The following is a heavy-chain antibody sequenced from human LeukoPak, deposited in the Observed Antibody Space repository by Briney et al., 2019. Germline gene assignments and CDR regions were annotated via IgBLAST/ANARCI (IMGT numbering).Heavy chain of an antibody. CDR2: ISSSGSTI. J-gene: IGHJ4*02. CDR1: GFTFSSYA. D-gene: IGHD3-22*01. V-gene: IGHV3-48*04. Sequence: GGSLRLSCAASGFTFSSYAMSWVRQAPGKGLEWVSYISSSGSTIHYADSVKGRFTISRDNAKNSLYLQMNSLRAEDTAVYYCARDRARRVVITEGYDWGQGTLVTVSS. CDR3: ARDRARRVVITEGYD.